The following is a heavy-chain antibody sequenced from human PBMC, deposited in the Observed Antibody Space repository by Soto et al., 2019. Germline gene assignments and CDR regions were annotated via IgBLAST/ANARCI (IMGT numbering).Heavy chain of an antibody. CDR2: IDPSDSYT. CDR1: GSSFTDYW. CDR3: ARHGGGRIALTSFNGMDV. Sequence: EVQLVQSGAEVKKPGESLTISCKGSGSSFTDYWITWVRQMPGKGLEWMGRIDPSDSYTHYSPSFQGHVTISVDKSITTAYLRWSSLKASDSAKYYCARHGGGRIALTSFNGMDVWGQGTAVTVSS. V-gene: IGHV5-10-1*01. D-gene: IGHD6-13*01. J-gene: IGHJ6*02.